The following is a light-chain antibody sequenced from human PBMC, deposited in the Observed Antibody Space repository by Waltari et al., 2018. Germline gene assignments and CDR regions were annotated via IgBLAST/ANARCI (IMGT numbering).Light chain of an antibody. CDR1: HLGCKS. CDR3: LVWHSTTDHHGV. V-gene: IGLV3-21*04. Sequence: SYVVPQSPSVSVAPGETARLPCGGDHLGCKSVHWYQQRPGQAPVLVISYDSDRPPGIPERFSGSNSGNTATLTISWVEADDEADYYCLVWHSTTDHHGVFGGGTKLTVL. CDR2: YDS. J-gene: IGLJ2*01.